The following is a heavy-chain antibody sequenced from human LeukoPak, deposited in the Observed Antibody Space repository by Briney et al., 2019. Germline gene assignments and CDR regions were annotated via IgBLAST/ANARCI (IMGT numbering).Heavy chain of an antibody. D-gene: IGHD6-19*01. CDR1: GGSVSSGSYY. J-gene: IGHJ2*01. V-gene: IGHV4-61*01. Sequence: SETLSLTCTVSGGSVSSGSYYWSWIRQPPGKGLEWIGYIYYSGGTNYNPSLKSRVTISVDTSKNQFSLKLSSVTAADTAVYYCARGPGAHSSGWYTDRWGRGTLVTVSS. CDR2: IYYSGGT. CDR3: ARGPGAHSSGWYTDR.